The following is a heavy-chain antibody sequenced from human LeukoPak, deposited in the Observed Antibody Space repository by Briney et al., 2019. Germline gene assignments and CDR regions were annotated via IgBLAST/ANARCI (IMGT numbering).Heavy chain of an antibody. CDR3: ARAYCGGDCYGRRVWLPTF. CDR2: IWYDGSNK. D-gene: IGHD2-21*02. V-gene: IGHV3-33*01. CDR1: GFTFSSYG. J-gene: IGHJ4*02. Sequence: TGRSLRLSCAASGFTFSSYGMHWVRQAPGKGLEWVAVIWYDGSNKYYADSVKGRFTISRDNSKNTLYLQMNSLRAEDTAVYYCARAYCGGDCYGRRVWLPTFWGQGNLVTVCS.